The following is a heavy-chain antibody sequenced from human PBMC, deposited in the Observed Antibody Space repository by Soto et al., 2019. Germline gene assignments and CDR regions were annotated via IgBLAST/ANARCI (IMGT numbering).Heavy chain of an antibody. CDR2: MYHSGST. V-gene: IGHV4-30-2*01. J-gene: IGHJ4*02. D-gene: IGHD3-3*01. CDR1: GGSISSGGYS. CDR3: ARGMSGDLTWALY. Sequence: PSETLSLTCAVSGGSISSGGYSWSWIRQPPGKGLEWIGYMYHSGSTYYNPSLKSRVTISVDTSKNQFSLKLSSVTAADTAVYYCARGMSGDLTWALYWGQGTLVTVSS.